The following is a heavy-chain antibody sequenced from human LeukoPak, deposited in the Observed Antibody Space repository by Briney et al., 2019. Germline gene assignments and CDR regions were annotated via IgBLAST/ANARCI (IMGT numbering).Heavy chain of an antibody. Sequence: VSVKVSCKASGYTFTGYYMHWVRQAPGQGLEWMGWINPNSGGTNYAQKFQGRVTMTRDTSITTACMELSRLRSDDTAVYYCAKWGFDFWSGHFGLDVWGQGTTVTVS. D-gene: IGHD3-3*01. CDR1: GYTFTGYY. CDR3: AKWGFDFWSGHFGLDV. CDR2: INPNSGGT. J-gene: IGHJ6*02. V-gene: IGHV1-2*02.